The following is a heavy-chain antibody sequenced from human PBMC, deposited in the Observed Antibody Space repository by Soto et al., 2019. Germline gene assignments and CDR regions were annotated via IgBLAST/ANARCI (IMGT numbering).Heavy chain of an antibody. CDR1: GYTFTSYD. CDR3: ARVGYYYDSSGYYLSFDY. D-gene: IGHD3-22*01. J-gene: IGHJ4*02. CDR2: MNPNSGNT. Sequence: QVQLVQSGAEVKKPGASVKVSCKASGYTFTSYDINWVRQATGQGLEWMGWMNPNSGNTGYAQKFQGRVTMTRNTXXXPXXMELSSLRSEDTAVYYCARVGYYYDSSGYYLSFDYWGQGTLVTVSS. V-gene: IGHV1-8*01.